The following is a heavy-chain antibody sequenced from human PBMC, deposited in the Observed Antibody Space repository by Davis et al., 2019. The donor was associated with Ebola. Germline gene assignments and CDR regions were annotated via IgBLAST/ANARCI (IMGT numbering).Heavy chain of an antibody. V-gene: IGHV3-23*01. CDR3: ARGTTTLAV. J-gene: IGHJ6*02. D-gene: IGHD1-1*01. Sequence: GESLKISCAASGFTFSSFAMSWVRQAPGKGLEWVSTIGGADIYYGDSVKGRFTISRDNSQNTLDLQMNSLRAEDTAVYYCARGTTTLAVWGPGTTVTVSS. CDR2: IGGADI. CDR1: GFTFSSFA.